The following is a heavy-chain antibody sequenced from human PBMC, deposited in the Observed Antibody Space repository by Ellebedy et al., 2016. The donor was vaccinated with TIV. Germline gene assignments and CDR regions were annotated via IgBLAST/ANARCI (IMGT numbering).Heavy chain of an antibody. V-gene: IGHV3-23*01. CDR1: GFNFSRYA. Sequence: GESLKISCAASGFNFSRYAMSWVRQAPGKGLEWVSTISHTGSRTYYADSVEGRFIISRDNSKKTLYLQMNSLRAEDTARYYCAKDSGKYGWNSEYWGQGTQVTVSS. CDR3: AKDSGKYGWNSEY. CDR2: ISHTGSRT. J-gene: IGHJ4*02. D-gene: IGHD3-10*01.